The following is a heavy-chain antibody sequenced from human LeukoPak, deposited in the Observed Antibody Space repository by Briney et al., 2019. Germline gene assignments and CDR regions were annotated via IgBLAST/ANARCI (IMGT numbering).Heavy chain of an antibody. CDR3: ARGIEMATIDYYYMDV. CDR2: INPNSGGT. V-gene: IGHV1-2*02. CDR1: GYTFTGYY. D-gene: IGHD5-24*01. J-gene: IGHJ6*03. Sequence: ASVKVSCKASGYTFTGYYMHWVRQAPGQGLEWMGWINPNSGGTNYAQKFQGRVTMTRDTSISTAYMELSRLRSDDTAVYYCARGIEMATIDYYYMDVWGKGTTVTVSS.